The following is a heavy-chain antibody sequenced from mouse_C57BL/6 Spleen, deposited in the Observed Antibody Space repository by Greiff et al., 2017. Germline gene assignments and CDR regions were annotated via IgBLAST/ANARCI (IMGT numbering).Heavy chain of an antibody. CDR3: ARSDYGDAWGY. Sequence: VQLQQSGAELVKPGASVKLSCKASGYAFSSYWMNWVKQRPGKGLEWIGQIYPGDGDTNYNGKFKGKATLTADESSSTAYMQLSSLTSEESAVYFCARSDYGDAWGYWGQGTSVTVSA. D-gene: IGHD1-2*01. J-gene: IGHJ4*01. CDR2: IYPGDGDT. V-gene: IGHV1-80*01. CDR1: GYAFSSYW.